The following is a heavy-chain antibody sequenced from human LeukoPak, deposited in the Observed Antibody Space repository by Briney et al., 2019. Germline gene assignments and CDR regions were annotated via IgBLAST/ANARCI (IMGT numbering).Heavy chain of an antibody. Sequence: SETLSLTCGVSGGSISSTNWWSRVRQPPGQGLEWIGEISLTGRTNYNPSLNGRVTMSLDESSNQLSLNLTSVTAADTAEYYCARQKWDRLTYYYYGMDVWGQGTTVTVSS. CDR2: ISLTGRT. D-gene: IGHD1-26*01. CDR3: ARQKWDRLTYYYYGMDV. J-gene: IGHJ6*02. CDR1: GGSISSTNW. V-gene: IGHV4-4*02.